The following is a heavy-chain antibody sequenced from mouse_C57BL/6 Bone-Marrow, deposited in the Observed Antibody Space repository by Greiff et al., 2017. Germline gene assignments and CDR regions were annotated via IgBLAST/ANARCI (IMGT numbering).Heavy chain of an antibody. D-gene: IGHD2-3*01. Sequence: EVQLKESGPVLVKPGASVKMSCKASGYTFTDYYMNWVKQSHGKSLEWIGVINPYNGGTSYNQKFKGKATLTVDKSSSTAYMELNSLTSEDSAVYYCARAGYYYFDYWGQGTTLTVSS. J-gene: IGHJ2*01. CDR3: ARAGYYYFDY. CDR1: GYTFTDYY. V-gene: IGHV1-19*01. CDR2: INPYNGGT.